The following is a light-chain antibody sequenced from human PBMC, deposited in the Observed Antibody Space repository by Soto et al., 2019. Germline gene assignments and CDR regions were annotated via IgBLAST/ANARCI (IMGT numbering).Light chain of an antibody. CDR2: DAS. Sequence: DIQMTQSPSTLSATAGDRVTITCRASQSISSWLAWYQHKPGKAPKLLIYDASNLDSGVPSRFSGSGSGTEFSLTISNVQPDDFATYYCQHYNSYSEAFGQGTKVDIK. CDR1: QSISSW. J-gene: IGKJ1*01. V-gene: IGKV1-5*01. CDR3: QHYNSYSEA.